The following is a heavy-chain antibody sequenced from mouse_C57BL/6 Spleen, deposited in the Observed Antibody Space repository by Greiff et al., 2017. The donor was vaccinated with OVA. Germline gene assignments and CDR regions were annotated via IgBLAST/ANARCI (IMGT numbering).Heavy chain of an antibody. Sequence: EVQLQQSGPELVKPGASVKISCKASGYTFTDYYMNWVKQSHGKSLEWIGDINPNNGGTSYNQKFKGKATLTVDKSSSTAYMELRSLTSEESAVYYCARNYGYYYAMDYWGQGTSVTVSS. CDR3: ARNYGYYYAMDY. V-gene: IGHV1-26*01. CDR1: GYTFTDYY. CDR2: INPNNGGT. J-gene: IGHJ4*01. D-gene: IGHD1-1*01.